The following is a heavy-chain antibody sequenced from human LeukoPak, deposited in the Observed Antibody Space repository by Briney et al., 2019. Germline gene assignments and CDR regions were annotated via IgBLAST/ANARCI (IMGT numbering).Heavy chain of an antibody. CDR2: IYSGGST. Sequence: KSGGSLRLSCAASGFTFSSYEMNWVRQAPGKGLEWVSVIYSGGSTYYADSVKGRFTISRDNSKNPLYLQMNSLRAEDTAVYYCAKISSSWYSYYYYYYMDVWGKGTTVTISS. CDR1: GFTFSSYE. D-gene: IGHD6-13*01. V-gene: IGHV3-66*01. CDR3: AKISSSWYSYYYYYYMDV. J-gene: IGHJ6*03.